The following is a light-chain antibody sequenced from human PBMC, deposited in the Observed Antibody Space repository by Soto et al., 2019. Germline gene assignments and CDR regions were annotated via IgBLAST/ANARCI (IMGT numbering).Light chain of an antibody. V-gene: IGKV1-6*01. J-gene: IGKJ1*01. CDR2: GAS. CDR3: LQDYTYPRT. CDR1: QGIRDD. Sequence: AIPMTQSPSSLSASIGDRVTITCRASQGIRDDLGWYQHKPGKAPKLLIYGASKLQVGVPSRFSGSRSGTDFTLTITGLQPDDFATYYCLQDYTYPRTFGQGTTVQIK.